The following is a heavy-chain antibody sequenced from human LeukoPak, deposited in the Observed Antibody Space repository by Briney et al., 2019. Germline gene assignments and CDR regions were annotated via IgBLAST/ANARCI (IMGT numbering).Heavy chain of an antibody. D-gene: IGHD3-22*01. CDR3: ARGQRAYYYDSSGYSDAFDI. V-gene: IGHV1-8*01. J-gene: IGHJ3*02. CDR2: MNPNSGNT. Sequence: EASVKVSCKASGYTLTSYDINWVRQATGQGFEWMGWMNPNSGNTGYAQKFQGRVTMTRNTSISTAYMELSSLRSEDTAVYYCARGQRAYYYDSSGYSDAFDIWGQGTMVTVSS. CDR1: GYTLTSYD.